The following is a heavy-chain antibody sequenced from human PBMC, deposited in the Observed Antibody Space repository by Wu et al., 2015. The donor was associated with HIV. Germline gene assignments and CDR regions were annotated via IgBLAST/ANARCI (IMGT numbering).Heavy chain of an antibody. CDR3: ARDVPAALTNWGRDYYYYYMDV. V-gene: IGHV4-34*01. J-gene: IGHJ6*03. Sequence: QVQLQQWGAGLLKPSETLSLSCAVYGGSFSGYYWSWVRQPPGKGLEWIGEINHSRNTNYNPSLKSRVIISIDTSKNQFSLKLSSVTAADTAVHYCARDVPAALTNWGRDYYYYYMDVWGKGTTVTVSS. CDR2: INHSRNT. CDR1: GGSFSGYY. D-gene: IGHD7-27*01.